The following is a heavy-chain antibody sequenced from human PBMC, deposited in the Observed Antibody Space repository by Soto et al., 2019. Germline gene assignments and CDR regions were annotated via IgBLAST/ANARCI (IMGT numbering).Heavy chain of an antibody. CDR1: GYTFTSYA. Sequence: ASVKVSCKASGYTFTSYAMHWVRQAPGQRLEWMGWINAGNGNTKYSQKFQGRVTITRDTSASTAYMELSSLRSEDTAVYYCARDREAAAGLFDYWGQGTLVTVSS. CDR3: ARDREAAAGLFDY. D-gene: IGHD6-13*01. J-gene: IGHJ4*02. V-gene: IGHV1-3*01. CDR2: INAGNGNT.